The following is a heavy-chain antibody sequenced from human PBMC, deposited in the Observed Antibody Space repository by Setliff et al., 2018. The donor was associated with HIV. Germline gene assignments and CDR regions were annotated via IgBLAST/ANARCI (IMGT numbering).Heavy chain of an antibody. D-gene: IGHD7-27*01. J-gene: IGHJ6*03. Sequence: ASVKVSCKASGYTFASYDINWVRQATGQGLEWMGWMNPNSGNTGYAQKFQGRVTMTRNTSISTAYMELSSLRSEDTAVYYCAGRGTGDYYYYYYLDVWGKGTRSPSP. CDR2: MNPNSGNT. V-gene: IGHV1-8*01. CDR1: GYTFASYD. CDR3: AGRGTGDYYYYYYLDV.